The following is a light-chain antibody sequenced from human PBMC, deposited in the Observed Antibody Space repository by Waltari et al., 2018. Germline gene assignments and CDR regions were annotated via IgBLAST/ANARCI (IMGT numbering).Light chain of an antibody. CDR3: QVWHPAIDPGV. V-gene: IGLV3-21*04. Sequence: SYVLTQPPSVSVAPGETARITCGGDNIGSYSDHRYQQRPGQAPVLVIFYDGDRPSGIPERFSGSNSGNTATLTITRVEAGDEANYYCQVWHPAIDPGVFGPGTEVTV. J-gene: IGLJ1*01. CDR2: YDG. CDR1: NIGSYS.